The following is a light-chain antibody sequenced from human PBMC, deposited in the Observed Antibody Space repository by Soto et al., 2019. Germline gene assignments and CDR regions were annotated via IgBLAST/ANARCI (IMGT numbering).Light chain of an antibody. CDR3: QQYGRSLMYT. J-gene: IGKJ2*01. Sequence: EIVLTQTPGTLSLSPGEGATLSCRASQSVDSSYLAWYQQKPGQAPRLLIFGASSRVTGIPARFSGSGSGTDFTLAISSLEPEDVAVYYCQQYGRSLMYTFGQGTKLEIK. CDR2: GAS. CDR1: QSVDSSY. V-gene: IGKV3-20*01.